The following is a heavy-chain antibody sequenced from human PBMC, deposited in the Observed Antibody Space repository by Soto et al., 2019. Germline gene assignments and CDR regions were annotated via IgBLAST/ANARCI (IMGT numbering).Heavy chain of an antibody. CDR1: GFTFSSYA. J-gene: IGHJ4*02. V-gene: IGHV3-23*01. D-gene: IGHD2-21*01. CDR2: ISGSGGST. CDR3: AKDLAWIVTDANFDY. Sequence: EVQLLESGGGLVQPGGSLRLSCAASGFTFSSYAMSWVRQAPGKGLEWVSAISGSGGSTYYADSVKGRFTISRDNSTNTLYQQMNSLRGEDTAVYYCAKDLAWIVTDANFDYWGQGTLVTVSS.